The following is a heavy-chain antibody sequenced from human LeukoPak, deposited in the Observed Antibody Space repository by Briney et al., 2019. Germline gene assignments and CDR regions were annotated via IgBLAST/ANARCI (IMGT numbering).Heavy chain of an antibody. V-gene: IGHV3-23*01. Sequence: GGSLRLSCAASGFTFSNYAMSWVRQAPGKGLECVSGISAGGGSTYYADSVKGRFTISRDNSKNTLYLQMNSLRGEDTAVYYCAKDSSGSYYGKSDFWGQGTLVAVSS. CDR2: ISAGGGST. CDR1: GFTFSNYA. D-gene: IGHD1-26*01. J-gene: IGHJ4*02. CDR3: AKDSSGSYYGKSDF.